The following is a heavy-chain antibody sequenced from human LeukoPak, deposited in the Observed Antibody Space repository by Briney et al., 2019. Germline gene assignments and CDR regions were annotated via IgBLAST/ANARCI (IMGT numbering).Heavy chain of an antibody. CDR3: ARGRENWFDP. J-gene: IGHJ5*02. CDR1: GYTFTGYS. Sequence: ASVKVSCKASGYTFTGYSISWVRQAPGQGLEWMGWISPYNGNTDYAQKLQGRVTMTTDTSTTTVYMELRSLTSDDTAVYYCARGRENWFDPWGQGTLVTVSS. V-gene: IGHV1-18*01. CDR2: ISPYNGNT.